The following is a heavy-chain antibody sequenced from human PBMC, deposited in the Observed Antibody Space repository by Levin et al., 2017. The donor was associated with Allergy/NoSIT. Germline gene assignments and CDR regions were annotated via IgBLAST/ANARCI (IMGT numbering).Heavy chain of an antibody. J-gene: IGHJ3*02. Sequence: GESLKISCGASGFTFSSYAMSWVRQAPGKGLEWVSAISYGAGSTYYADSVKGRFTISRDNSKNTLYLQMNSLRAEDTAIYFCAKVYSREKQWLVRDAFDMWGQGTLVTVSS. CDR1: GFTFSSYA. CDR3: AKVYSREKQWLVRDAFDM. V-gene: IGHV3-23*01. CDR2: ISYGAGST. D-gene: IGHD6-19*01.